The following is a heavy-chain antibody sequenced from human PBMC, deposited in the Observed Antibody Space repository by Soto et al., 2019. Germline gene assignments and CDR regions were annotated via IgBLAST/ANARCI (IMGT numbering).Heavy chain of an antibody. V-gene: IGHV1-69*13. CDR3: ARDLYGDYVSNYYYYYGMDV. CDR2: IIPIFGTA. D-gene: IGHD4-17*01. CDR1: GGTFSSYA. J-gene: IGHJ6*02. Sequence: ASVKVSCKASGGTFSSYAISWVRQAPGQGLEWMGGIIPIFGTANYAQKFQGRVTITADESTSTAYMELSSLRSEDTAVYYCARDLYGDYVSNYYYYYGMDVWGQGTTVTVSS.